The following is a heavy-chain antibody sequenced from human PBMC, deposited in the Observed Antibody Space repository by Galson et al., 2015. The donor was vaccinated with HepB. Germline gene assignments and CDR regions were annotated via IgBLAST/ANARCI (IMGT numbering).Heavy chain of an antibody. V-gene: IGHV3-23*05. CDR2: IEDNGITT. CDR1: GFTFSSYA. Sequence: SLRLSCAASGFTFSSYAMSWVRQAPGKGLEWVSGIEDNGITTYYADSVKGRSTISRDNSKNTVYLQMNGLRVEDTAVYYCARYNGRHGLDVWGQGPTVSVSS. CDR3: ARYNGRHGLDV. D-gene: IGHD1-1*01. J-gene: IGHJ6*02.